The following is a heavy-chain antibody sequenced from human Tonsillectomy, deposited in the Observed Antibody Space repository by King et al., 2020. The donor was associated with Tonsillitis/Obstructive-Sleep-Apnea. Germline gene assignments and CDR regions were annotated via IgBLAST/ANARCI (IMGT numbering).Heavy chain of an antibody. Sequence: QLVQSGAEVKTPGASVKVSCKASGYMFTGYYIHWVRQAPGQGLEWMGWVTPTSGGTNYAQKFQGRVTMTRDTSITTAYMELTRLTFGDTAVYYCASDDGRFDSWGQGTLVTVSS. J-gene: IGHJ4*02. V-gene: IGHV1-2*02. CDR1: GYMFTGYY. CDR3: ASDDGRFDS. CDR2: VTPTSGGT.